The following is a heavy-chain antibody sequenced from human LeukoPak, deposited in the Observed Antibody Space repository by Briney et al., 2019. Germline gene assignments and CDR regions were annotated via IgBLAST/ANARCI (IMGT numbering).Heavy chain of an antibody. Sequence: ASVKVSCKASGYTFTSYGISWVRQAPGQGLEWMGWISAYNGNTNYAQKLQGRVTMTTDTSTSTAYMELRSLRSDDTAVYYCASDQSNWNHNWFDPWGQGTLVTVSS. CDR3: ASDQSNWNHNWFDP. V-gene: IGHV1-18*01. J-gene: IGHJ5*02. D-gene: IGHD1-20*01. CDR1: GYTFTSYG. CDR2: ISAYNGNT.